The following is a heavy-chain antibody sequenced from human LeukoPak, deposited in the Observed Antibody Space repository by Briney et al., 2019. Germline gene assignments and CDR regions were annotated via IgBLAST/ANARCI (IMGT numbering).Heavy chain of an antibody. CDR1: GFTVSSNF. CDR2: ISSSGSTI. Sequence: KPGGSLRLSCAASGFTVSSNFMSWVRQAPGKGLEWVSYISSSGSTIYYADSVKGRFTISRDNAKNSLYLQMNSLRAEDTAVYYCARESGYYDSSGYYYGMDVWGQGTTVTVSS. CDR3: ARESGYYDSSGYYYGMDV. V-gene: IGHV3-11*04. J-gene: IGHJ6*02. D-gene: IGHD3-22*01.